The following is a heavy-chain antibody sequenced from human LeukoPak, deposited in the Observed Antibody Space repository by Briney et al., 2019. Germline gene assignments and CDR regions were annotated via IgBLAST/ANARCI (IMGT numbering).Heavy chain of an antibody. J-gene: IGHJ4*02. CDR1: GFTFSSYW. V-gene: IGHV3-48*04. Sequence: GGSLRLSCAASGFTFSSYWMSWIRQAPGEGPEYISYISGNSRIIYYADSVEGRFTISRDNAKNSLYLQMNSLRAEDTAVYYCARTARLCDSWDQGTLVTVSS. D-gene: IGHD6-6*01. CDR3: ARTARLCDS. CDR2: ISGNSRII.